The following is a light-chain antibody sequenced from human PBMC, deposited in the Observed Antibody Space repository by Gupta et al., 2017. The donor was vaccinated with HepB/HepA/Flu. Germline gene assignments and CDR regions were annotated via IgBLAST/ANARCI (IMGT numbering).Light chain of an antibody. J-gene: IGLJ1*01. CDR2: EVS. Sequence: QSALTPPGSVSGSPGHSVTISWTGTSSDGGRYTRVSWYQQPPDTAPKLMIYEVSNRPSGVPVRFSGSKSGNTASLTISGLQAEDEADYYCCSYAGTFYVFGAGTTVTVL. V-gene: IGLV2-11*01. CDR3: CSYAGTFYV. CDR1: SSDGGRYTR.